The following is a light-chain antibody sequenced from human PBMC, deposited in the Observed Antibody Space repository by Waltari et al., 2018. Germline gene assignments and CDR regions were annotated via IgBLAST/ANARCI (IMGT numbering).Light chain of an antibody. Sequence: SYDLTQPPSVSVSPGQTASITCSGDELGNRYVCWYQQKPGQSPVLIIYQNGRGPPGLPDRFSGSNAGNTATLTISGTQAMDEADYYCQAWDRGTRGVFGGGTRLTVL. CDR2: QNG. J-gene: IGLJ2*01. CDR1: ELGNRY. V-gene: IGLV3-1*01. CDR3: QAWDRGTRGV.